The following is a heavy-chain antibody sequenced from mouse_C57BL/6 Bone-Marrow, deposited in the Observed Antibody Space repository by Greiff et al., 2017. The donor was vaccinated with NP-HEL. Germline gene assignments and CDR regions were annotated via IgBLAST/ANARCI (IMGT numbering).Heavy chain of an antibody. CDR1: GFTFSDYG. Sequence: EVKVVESGGGLVKPGGSLKLSCAASGFTFSDYGMHWVRQAPEKGLEWVAYISSGSSTIYYADTVKGRFTISRDNAKNTLFLQMTSLRSEDTAMYYCARAGKTLPFAYWGQGTLVTVSA. CDR3: ARAGKTLPFAY. J-gene: IGHJ3*01. V-gene: IGHV5-17*01. D-gene: IGHD2-10*01. CDR2: ISSGSSTI.